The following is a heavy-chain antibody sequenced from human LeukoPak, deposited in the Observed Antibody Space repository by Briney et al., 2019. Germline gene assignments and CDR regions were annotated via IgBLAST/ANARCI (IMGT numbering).Heavy chain of an antibody. Sequence: GGSLRLSCAASGFTVSSNYMTWVRQAPGRGLEWVSLIYTARSGGTTYYADSVKGRFTISRDNSKNTLYLQMNSLRAEDTAVYYCAKVLAVARYYYYYYMDVWGKGTTVTISS. D-gene: IGHD6-19*01. CDR2: IYTARSGGTT. J-gene: IGHJ6*03. CDR1: GFTVSSNY. V-gene: IGHV3-66*01. CDR3: AKVLAVARYYYYYYMDV.